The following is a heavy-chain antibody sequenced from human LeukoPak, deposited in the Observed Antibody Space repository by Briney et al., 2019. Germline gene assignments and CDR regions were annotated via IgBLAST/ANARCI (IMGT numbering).Heavy chain of an antibody. D-gene: IGHD6-25*01. J-gene: IGHJ4*02. CDR1: GYSFSNYW. CDR2: VNPGDSDT. Sequence: GESLKISCKGSGYSFSNYWIGWVRQMPGKGLEWMATVNPGDSDTRYSPSLQGQVTISADKSINTAYLQWSSLKASDTAIYYCARQAAKAGPPIDYWGQGTLVTVSS. V-gene: IGHV5-51*01. CDR3: ARQAAKAGPPIDY.